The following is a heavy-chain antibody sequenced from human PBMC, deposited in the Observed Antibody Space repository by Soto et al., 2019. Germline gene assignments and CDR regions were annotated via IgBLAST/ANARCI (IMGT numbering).Heavy chain of an antibody. Sequence: QVQLQESGPGLVKPSQTLSLTCTVSGGSISSGGYYWSWIRQHPGKGLEWIGYIYYSGSTYYNPSLKSRVNISVDTSKNQFSLKLSSVTAADTAVYYCATEMVVAAKDGYYYYYGMDVWGQGTTVTVSS. CDR1: GGSISSGGYY. J-gene: IGHJ6*02. V-gene: IGHV4-31*03. CDR3: ATEMVVAAKDGYYYYYGMDV. CDR2: IYYSGST. D-gene: IGHD2-15*01.